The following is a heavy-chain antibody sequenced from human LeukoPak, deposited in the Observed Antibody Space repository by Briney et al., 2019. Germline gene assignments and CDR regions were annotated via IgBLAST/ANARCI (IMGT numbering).Heavy chain of an antibody. Sequence: PSQTLSLTCTVSGGSISSGGYYWSWIRQHPGKVLEWIGYIYYSGSTYYNPSLKSRVTISVDTSKNQFSLKLSSVTAADTAVYYCARVVPPLYSFDYWGQGTLVTVSS. CDR1: GGSISSGGYY. CDR2: IYYSGST. V-gene: IGHV4-31*03. CDR3: ARVVPPLYSFDY. D-gene: IGHD2-21*01. J-gene: IGHJ4*02.